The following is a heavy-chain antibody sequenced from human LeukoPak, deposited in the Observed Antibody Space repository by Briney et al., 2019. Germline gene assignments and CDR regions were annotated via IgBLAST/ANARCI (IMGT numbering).Heavy chain of an antibody. CDR2: IWYDGSNK. V-gene: IGHV3-33*01. Sequence: GGSLRLSCAASGFTFSSYGMHWVRQAPGKGLEWVAVIWYDGSNKYYADSVKGRFTISRDNSKNTLYLQMNSLRAEDTAVYYCARGISSGSRVLDYWGQGTLVPSPQ. D-gene: IGHD1-26*01. CDR1: GFTFSSYG. CDR3: ARGISSGSRVLDY. J-gene: IGHJ4*02.